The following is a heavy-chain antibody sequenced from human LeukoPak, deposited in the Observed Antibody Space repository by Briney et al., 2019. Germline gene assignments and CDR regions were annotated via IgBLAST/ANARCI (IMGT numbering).Heavy chain of an antibody. CDR2: IYYSGST. J-gene: IGHJ6*03. CDR1: GGSISSYY. V-gene: IGHV4-59*01. Sequence: SETLSLTCTVPGGSISSYYWSWIRQPPGKGLEWIGYIYYSGSTNYNPSLKSRVTISLDTSKNQFSLKLSSVTAADTAVYYCARRRPDTAMVWSYYYYYMDVWGKGITVTVSS. D-gene: IGHD5-18*01. CDR3: ARRRPDTAMVWSYYYYYMDV.